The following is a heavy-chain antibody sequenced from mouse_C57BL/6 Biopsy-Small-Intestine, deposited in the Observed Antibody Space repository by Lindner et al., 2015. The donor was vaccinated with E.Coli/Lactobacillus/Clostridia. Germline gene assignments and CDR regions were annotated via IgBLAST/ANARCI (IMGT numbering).Heavy chain of an antibody. D-gene: IGHD3-3*01. V-gene: IGHV5-17*01. Sequence: VQLQESGGGLVKPGGSLKLSCAASGFTFSDYGMHWVRQAPEKGLEWVAYSSSGSSTIYYADTVKGRFTISRDNAKNTLFLQMTSLRSEDTAMYYCANRGRDYYAMDYWGQGTSVTVSS. CDR2: SSSGSSTI. CDR3: ANRGRDYYAMDY. CDR1: GFTFSDYG. J-gene: IGHJ4*01.